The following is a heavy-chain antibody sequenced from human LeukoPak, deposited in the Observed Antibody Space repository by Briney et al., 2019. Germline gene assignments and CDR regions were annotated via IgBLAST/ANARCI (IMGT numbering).Heavy chain of an antibody. CDR1: GGSISSHY. D-gene: IGHD2-15*01. J-gene: IGHJ3*02. V-gene: IGHV4-59*11. CDR2: IYYSGST. Sequence: PSETLSLTCTVSGGSISSHYWSWIRQPPGKGLEWIGYIYYSGSTNYNPSLKSRVTISVDTSKNQFSLKLSSVTAADTAVYYCARAIDDAFDIWGQGTMVTDSS. CDR3: ARAIDDAFDI.